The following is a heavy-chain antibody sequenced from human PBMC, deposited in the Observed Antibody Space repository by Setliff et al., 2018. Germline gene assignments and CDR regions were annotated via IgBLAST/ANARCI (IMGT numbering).Heavy chain of an antibody. CDR2: IKSKTDGGTT. CDR3: AREVWNIYDNDNSWSGYSDH. Sequence: GGSLRLSCAASGFTFSNAWMSWVRQAPGKGLEWVGRIKSKTDGGTTDYAAPVKGRFTISRDNAKNSLYLQMNSLRAEDTALYYCAREVWNIYDNDNSWSGYSDHWGQGTLVTVSS. CDR1: GFTFSNAW. V-gene: IGHV3-15*01. D-gene: IGHD3-3*01. J-gene: IGHJ4*02.